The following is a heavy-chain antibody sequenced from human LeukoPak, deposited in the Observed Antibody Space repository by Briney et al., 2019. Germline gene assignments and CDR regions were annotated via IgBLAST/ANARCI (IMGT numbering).Heavy chain of an antibody. J-gene: IGHJ4*02. CDR3: AKGDYKTRYYDSSGFDY. Sequence: GGSLRLSCAASGFTFDDYAMHWVRQAPGKGLEWVSLISWDGGSTYYADSVKGRFTISRDNSKNSLYLQMNSLRAEDTALYYCAKGDYKTRYYDSSGFDYWGQGTLVTVSS. V-gene: IGHV3-43D*04. CDR1: GFTFDDYA. D-gene: IGHD3-22*01. CDR2: ISWDGGST.